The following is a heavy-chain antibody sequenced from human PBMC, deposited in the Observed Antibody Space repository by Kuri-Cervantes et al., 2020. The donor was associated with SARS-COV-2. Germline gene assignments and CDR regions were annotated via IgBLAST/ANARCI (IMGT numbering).Heavy chain of an antibody. V-gene: IGHV4-59*12. CDR2: IYYIGST. D-gene: IGHD3-9*01. CDR3: ARNAQDDILTGFFFFDN. CDR1: GGYMSNY. J-gene: IGHJ4*02. Sequence: SETLSLTCRVSGGYMSNYWSWIRQPPGKGLEWIGYIYYIGSTKYNPSLNSRVTMSVEASKFQISLKLSSVTAADTAVYYCARNAQDDILTGFFFFDNWGQGTLVTVSS.